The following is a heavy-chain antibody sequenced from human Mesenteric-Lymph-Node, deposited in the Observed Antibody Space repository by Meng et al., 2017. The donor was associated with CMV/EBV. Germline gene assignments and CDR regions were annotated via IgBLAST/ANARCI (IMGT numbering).Heavy chain of an antibody. J-gene: IGHJ5*01. Sequence: VSCKASGHTFSSYRLSWVRQAPGQGLEWMGRIIPTVGTVNYAQKLRGRVTITADKSTTIAYMELRSLTFDDTAVYYCARGLGRSGDSWGQGTLVTVSS. V-gene: IGHV1-69*08. CDR1: GHTFSSYR. D-gene: IGHD6-19*01. CDR2: IIPTVGTV. CDR3: ARGLGRSGDS.